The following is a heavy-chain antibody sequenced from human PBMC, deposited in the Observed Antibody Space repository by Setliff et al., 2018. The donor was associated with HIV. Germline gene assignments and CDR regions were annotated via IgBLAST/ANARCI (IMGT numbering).Heavy chain of an antibody. CDR2: FYHSGST. CDR1: GYSISSGYY. Sequence: SETLSLTCAVSGYSISSGYYWGWVRQPPEKGLEWIGSFYHSGSTYYNPSLKSRVTISGDTSKHQFSLKLSSVTAADTAVYYCARAPITIFGVIIIPVYFDYWGQGTLVTVSS. J-gene: IGHJ4*02. D-gene: IGHD3-3*01. V-gene: IGHV4-38-2*01. CDR3: ARAPITIFGVIIIPVYFDY.